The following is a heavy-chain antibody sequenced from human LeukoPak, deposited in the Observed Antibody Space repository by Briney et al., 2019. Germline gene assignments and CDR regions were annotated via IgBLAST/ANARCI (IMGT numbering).Heavy chain of an antibody. CDR2: ISGRGGNT. CDR3: AKDIVVVPAPGDAFDI. CDR1: GFTFSDYA. V-gene: IGHV3-23*01. D-gene: IGHD2-2*01. J-gene: IGHJ3*02. Sequence: GGSLRLSYTASGFTFSDYAMSCVRQAPGKGLEWVSAISGRGGNTYYADSVRGRFTISRDNSKNTLYVQMNSLRAEDTAVYYCAKDIVVVPAPGDAFDIWGQGTMVTVSS.